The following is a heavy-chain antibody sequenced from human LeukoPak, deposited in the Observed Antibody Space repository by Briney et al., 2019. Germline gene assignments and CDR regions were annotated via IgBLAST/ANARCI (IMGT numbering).Heavy chain of an antibody. V-gene: IGHV4-34*01. CDR3: ARGWGGAFGGVIVER. J-gene: IGHJ4*02. CDR2: INHSGST. D-gene: IGHD3-16*02. CDR1: GGSFNGYY. Sequence: KPSETLSLTCAVYGGSFNGYYWSWLRQPPGQGLEWIGEINHSGSTNYNPFLKSRVTISVDTSKNQFSLKLSSVTAADTAVYYCARGWGGAFGGVIVERWGQGTLVTVSS.